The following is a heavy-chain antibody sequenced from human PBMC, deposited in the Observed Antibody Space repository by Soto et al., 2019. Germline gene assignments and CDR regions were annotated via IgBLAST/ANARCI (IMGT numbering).Heavy chain of an antibody. V-gene: IGHV4-34*01. CDR2: INHSGSI. Sequence: PSETLSLTVAVYGGSFSGYYWSWIRQPPGKELEWIGEINHSGSINYNPSLKSRVTISVDTSKNQFSLKLRSVTAADTAIYYCARGNGMLLAVQGDAPDKYYLDSWSQGTLVTVSS. J-gene: IGHJ4*02. CDR3: ARGNGMLLAVQGDAPDKYYLDS. CDR1: GGSFSGYY. D-gene: IGHD2-8*01.